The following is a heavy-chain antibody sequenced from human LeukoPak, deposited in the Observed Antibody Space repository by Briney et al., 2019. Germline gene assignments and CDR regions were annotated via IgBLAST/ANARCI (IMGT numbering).Heavy chain of an antibody. CDR1: GFTFSSYG. V-gene: IGHV3-23*01. CDR3: ARIGETDGDLLN. D-gene: IGHD3-10*01. Sequence: GGSLRLSCAASGFTFSSYGMSWVRQAPGKGLEWVSAISGSGGSTYYADSVKGRFTISRDNAKNSLYLQMNSLRAEDTAVYYCARIGETDGDLLNWGQGTLVTVSS. CDR2: ISGSGGST. J-gene: IGHJ4*02.